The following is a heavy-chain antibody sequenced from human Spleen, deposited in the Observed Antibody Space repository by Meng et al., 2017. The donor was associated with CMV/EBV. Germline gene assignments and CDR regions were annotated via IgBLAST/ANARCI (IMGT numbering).Heavy chain of an antibody. J-gene: IGHJ4*02. V-gene: IGHV1-18*01. CDR1: GYTFSIYG. D-gene: IGHD3-22*01. Sequence: ASVKVSCKASGYTFSIYGITWVRQAPGQGLEWMGWISGYNGNTNYAQKVQGRVTMTTDTSTSTVYMELRSLRSDDTAVYYCARGFPYDSSGYYGGAYWGQGTLVTVSS. CDR3: ARGFPYDSSGYYGGAY. CDR2: ISGYNGNT.